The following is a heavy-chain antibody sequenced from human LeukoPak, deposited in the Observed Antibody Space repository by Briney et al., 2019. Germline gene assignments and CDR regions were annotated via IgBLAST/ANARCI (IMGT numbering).Heavy chain of an antibody. CDR1: GYIFTSYG. V-gene: IGHV1-18*01. CDR2: ISAYNGNT. Sequence: ASVKVSCKSSGYIFTSYGISWVRQAPGQGLEWMGWISAYNGNTNYAQKLQVRVTMTTDTSTSTAYMELRSLTSDDTAVFYCARMSGSFSHLLDYWGKGTLVTASS. J-gene: IGHJ4*02. CDR3: ARMSGSFSHLLDY. D-gene: IGHD1-26*01.